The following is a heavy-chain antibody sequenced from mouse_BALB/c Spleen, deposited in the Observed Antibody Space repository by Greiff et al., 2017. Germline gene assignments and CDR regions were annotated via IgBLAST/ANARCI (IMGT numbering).Heavy chain of an antibody. CDR2: ISSGGST. J-gene: IGHJ2*01. CDR3: ARVHYYGSSYTPYYFDY. CDR1: GFTFSSYA. D-gene: IGHD1-1*01. Sequence: EVHLVESGGGLVKPGGSLKLSCAASGFTFSSYAMSWVRQTPEKRLEWVASISSGGSTYYPDSVKGRFTISRDNARNILYLQMSSLRSEDTAMYYCARVHYYGSSYTPYYFDYWGQGTTLTVSS. V-gene: IGHV5-6-5*01.